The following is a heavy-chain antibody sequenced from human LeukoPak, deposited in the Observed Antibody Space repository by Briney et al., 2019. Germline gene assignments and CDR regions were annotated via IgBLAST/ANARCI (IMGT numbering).Heavy chain of an antibody. Sequence: ASVKVSCKASGYTFTSYDINWVRQATGQGLEWMGWMNPNSGNTGYAQKFQGRVTMTRNTSISTAYMELSSLRSEDTAVYYCARVRTVKRDRPHSNWFDPWGQGTLVTVSS. V-gene: IGHV1-8*01. CDR3: ARVRTVKRDRPHSNWFDP. D-gene: IGHD4-17*01. CDR1: GYTFTSYD. J-gene: IGHJ5*02. CDR2: MNPNSGNT.